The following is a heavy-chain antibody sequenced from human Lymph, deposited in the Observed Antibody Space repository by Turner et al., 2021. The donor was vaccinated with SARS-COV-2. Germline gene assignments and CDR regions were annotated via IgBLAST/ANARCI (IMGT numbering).Heavy chain of an antibody. Sequence: QLQLVQSAAAVTKPGASVRVSCKASVYTFTSYDINWVRQATGQGLEWMGWMNPTSGNTGYAQKFQGRVTMTRNTSISTAYMELSSLRSEDTAVYYWARAAQLTVWFDPWGQGTLVTVSS. CDR2: MNPTSGNT. J-gene: IGHJ5*02. V-gene: IGHV1-8*01. CDR3: ARAAQLTVWFDP. CDR1: VYTFTSYD. D-gene: IGHD3-9*01.